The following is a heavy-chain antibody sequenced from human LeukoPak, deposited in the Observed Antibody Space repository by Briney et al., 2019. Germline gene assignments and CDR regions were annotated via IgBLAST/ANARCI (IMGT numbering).Heavy chain of an antibody. CDR1: GFTFSNYG. J-gene: IGHJ5*02. V-gene: IGHV3-23*01. D-gene: IGHD6-13*01. CDR3: ARDLVAAAGSA. CDR2: ISGSGGST. Sequence: PGGSLRLSCAASGFTFSNYGMIWVRQTPGKGLEWVSGISGSGGSTYYADSVKGRFTISRDNSKNTLYLQMNSLRDEDTAVYYCARDLVAAAGSAWGQGTQVTVSS.